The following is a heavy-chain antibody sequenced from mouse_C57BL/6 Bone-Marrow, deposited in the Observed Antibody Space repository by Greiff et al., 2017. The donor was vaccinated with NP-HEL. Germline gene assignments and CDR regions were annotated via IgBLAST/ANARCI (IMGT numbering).Heavy chain of an antibody. CDR3: AKLLRNFDY. V-gene: IGHV1-61*01. CDR2: IYPSDSET. J-gene: IGHJ2*01. D-gene: IGHD1-1*01. CDR1: GYTFTSYW. Sequence: QVQLQQPGAELVRPGSSVKLSCKASGYTFTSYWMDWVKQRPGQGLEWIGNIYPSDSETHYNQKFKDKATLTVDKSSSTAYMQLSSLTSEDSAVYYCAKLLRNFDYWGQGTTLTVSS.